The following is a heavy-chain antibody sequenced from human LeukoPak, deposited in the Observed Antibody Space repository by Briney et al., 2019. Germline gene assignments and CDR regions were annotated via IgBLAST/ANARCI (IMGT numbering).Heavy chain of an antibody. CDR2: IGWCTENI. CDR1: GFTFDDYA. Sequence: GRSLRLSCAASGFTFDDYAMYWVRQAPGKGLEWVAGIGWCTENIGYADSVRGRFSISRDNAKNSLYLQMNSLRPEDTAVYYCTKELAPKDYYGMEVWGQGTTVTVSS. CDR3: TKELAPKDYYGMEV. J-gene: IGHJ6*01. V-gene: IGHV3-9*01.